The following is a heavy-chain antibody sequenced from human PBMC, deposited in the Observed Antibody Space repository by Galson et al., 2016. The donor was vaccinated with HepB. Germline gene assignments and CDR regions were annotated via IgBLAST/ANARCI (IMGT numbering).Heavy chain of an antibody. CDR1: GFSLSSSGVG. CDR3: ARETLGYCGGDCYSGGWFDP. Sequence: PALVKPTQTLTLTCTFSGFSLSSSGVGVGWIRQPPGKALERLALIYWDDDKRYSPSLKSRLTITKDTSKNQVVLTMTNMDPLDPATYYCARETLGYCGGDCYSGGWFDPWGQGTLVTFSS. D-gene: IGHD2-21*02. CDR2: IYWDDDK. V-gene: IGHV2-5*02. J-gene: IGHJ5*02.